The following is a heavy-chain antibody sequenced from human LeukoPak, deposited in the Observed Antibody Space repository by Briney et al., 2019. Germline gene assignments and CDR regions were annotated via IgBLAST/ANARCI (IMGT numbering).Heavy chain of an antibody. V-gene: IGHV1-2*02. D-gene: IGHD6-13*01. CDR2: INPNTGGT. CDR3: AREFKQQLVLYAFDI. Sequence: ASVKVSCKASGYTFTGYYMHWVRQAPGQGLEWMGWINPNTGGTNYAQKFQDRVTMTRDTSISTDYMELSRLRYDDTAVYYCAREFKQQLVLYAFDIWGQGTMVTVSS. J-gene: IGHJ3*02. CDR1: GYTFTGYY.